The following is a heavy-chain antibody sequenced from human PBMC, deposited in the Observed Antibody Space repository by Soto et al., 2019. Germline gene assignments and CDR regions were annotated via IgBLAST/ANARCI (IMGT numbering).Heavy chain of an antibody. J-gene: IGHJ4*02. CDR1: GGSISSGGYY. D-gene: IGHD6-19*01. CDR3: ARRFRSGSFFDY. V-gene: IGHV4-31*03. Sequence: QVQLQESGPGLVKPSQTLSLTCTVSGGSISSGGYYWSWIRQHPGKGLEWIGYIYYSGSTYYNPSLKSRVTTSVYTSKNQFSLKLSSVTAADTAVYYCARRFRSGSFFDYWGQGTLVTVSS. CDR2: IYYSGST.